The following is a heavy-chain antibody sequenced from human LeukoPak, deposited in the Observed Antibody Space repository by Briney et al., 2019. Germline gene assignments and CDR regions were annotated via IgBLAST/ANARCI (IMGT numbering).Heavy chain of an antibody. J-gene: IGHJ4*02. D-gene: IGHD3-10*01. Sequence: PGGSLRLSCAASGFTFSNYAMSWVRQAPGKGLEWVLAISGSGDSTYYADSVKGRFTISRDNSKNTLYLQMNSLRAEDTAVYYCAKDRYYGSGSYTFDYWGQGTLVTVSS. V-gene: IGHV3-23*01. CDR3: AKDRYYGSGSYTFDY. CDR1: GFTFSNYA. CDR2: ISGSGDST.